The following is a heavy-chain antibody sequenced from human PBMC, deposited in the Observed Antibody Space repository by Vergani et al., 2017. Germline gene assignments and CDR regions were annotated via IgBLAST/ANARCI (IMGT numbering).Heavy chain of an antibody. D-gene: IGHD6-6*01. J-gene: IGHJ4*02. CDR2: ISSSSSYI. CDR3: ARDSNSSSAFDY. Sequence: EVQLVESGGGLVKPGGSLRLSCAASGFTFSSYIMNWVRQAPGKGLEWVSSISSSSSYIYYADSVKGRFTISRDNAKNSLYLQMNSLRAEDTAVYYCARDSNSSSAFDYWGQGTLVTVSS. V-gene: IGHV3-21*01. CDR1: GFTFSSYI.